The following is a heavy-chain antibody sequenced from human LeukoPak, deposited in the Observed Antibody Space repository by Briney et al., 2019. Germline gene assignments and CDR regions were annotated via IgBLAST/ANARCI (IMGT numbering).Heavy chain of an antibody. Sequence: SETLSLTCSVSGGSISSGSYSWGWIRQPPGKGLEWIGTFYDSRSTYYKPSLKSRVTISPDTSKNQFSLRLISVTAADTAVYYCTRLINGSPGDYWGQGTLVTVSS. CDR3: TRLINGSPGDY. J-gene: IGHJ4*02. CDR2: FYDSRST. D-gene: IGHD2-8*01. CDR1: GGSISSGSYS. V-gene: IGHV4-39*01.